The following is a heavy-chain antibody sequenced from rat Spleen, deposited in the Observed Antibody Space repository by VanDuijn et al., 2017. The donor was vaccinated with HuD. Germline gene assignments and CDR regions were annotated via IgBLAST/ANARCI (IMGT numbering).Heavy chain of an antibody. CDR3: TTDRTGALMDA. Sequence: EVQLVESGGGLVQPGRSLKLSCAASAFTFNNYGMAWVRQAPTKGLEWVAEFSYDGFTTYYRDSVKGRFTISRDNAKNTLYLQMGSLRSEDTATYFCTTDRTGALMDAWGQGTSVTVSS. J-gene: IGHJ4*01. CDR2: FSYDGFTT. CDR1: AFTFNNYG. V-gene: IGHV5-29*01. D-gene: IGHD5-1*01.